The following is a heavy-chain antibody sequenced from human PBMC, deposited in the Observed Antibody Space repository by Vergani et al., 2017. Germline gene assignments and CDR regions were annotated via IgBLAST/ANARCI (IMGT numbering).Heavy chain of an antibody. J-gene: IGHJ6*03. CDR1: GFTFSSYG. CDR3: AKDWDIVVVPAAIGNYTDV. Sequence: QVQLVESGGGVVQPGRSLRLSCAASGFTFSSYGMHWVRQAQGKGLEWVAVISYDGSNKYYADSVKGRFTISRDNSKNTLYLQMNSLRAEDTAVYYCAKDWDIVVVPAAIGNYTDVWGKGTTVTVS. CDR2: ISYDGSNK. D-gene: IGHD2-2*01. V-gene: IGHV3-30*18.